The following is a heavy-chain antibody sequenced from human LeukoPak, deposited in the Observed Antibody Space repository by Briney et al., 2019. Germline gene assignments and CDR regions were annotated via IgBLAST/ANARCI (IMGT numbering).Heavy chain of an antibody. CDR2: IYSGGST. CDR1: GFTVSSNY. D-gene: IGHD6-13*01. V-gene: IGHV3-53*01. Sequence: PGGSLRLSCAASGFTVSSNYMSWVRQAPGKGLEWVSVIYSGGSTYYADSVKGRFTISRDNSKNTPYLQMNSLRAEDTAVYYCARLMTSSWYDMGDYWGQGTLVTVSS. CDR3: ARLMTSSWYDMGDY. J-gene: IGHJ4*02.